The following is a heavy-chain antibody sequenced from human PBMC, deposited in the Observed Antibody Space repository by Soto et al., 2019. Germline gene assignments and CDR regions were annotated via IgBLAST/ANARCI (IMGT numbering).Heavy chain of an antibody. J-gene: IGHJ4*02. CDR2: VFSSVSA. Sequence: MLPETLSLTCIVSGVSVTSYTWSWVRQPANKGLEWIGRVFSSVSATYSPSLKSRVRISMDTPENRISLKLDSVTAADAGVYYCTRDGMTTGDTWGPGTLVTVSS. V-gene: IGHV4-4*07. CDR1: GVSVTSYT. D-gene: IGHD2-21*02. CDR3: TRDGMTTGDT.